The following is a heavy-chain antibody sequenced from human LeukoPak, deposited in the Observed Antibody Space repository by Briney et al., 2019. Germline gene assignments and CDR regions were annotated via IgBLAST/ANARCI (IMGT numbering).Heavy chain of an antibody. CDR3: ASGGSYYGAFDI. J-gene: IGHJ3*02. CDR2: INSDGSST. V-gene: IGHV3-74*01. CDR1: GFTFSSYW. Sequence: GGSLRLSCAASGFTFSSYWMHWVRQAPGQGLVWVSRINSDGSSTSYADSVKGRFTISRDNAKNTLYLQMNSLRAEDTAVYYCASGGSYYGAFDIWGQGTMVTVSS. D-gene: IGHD1-26*01.